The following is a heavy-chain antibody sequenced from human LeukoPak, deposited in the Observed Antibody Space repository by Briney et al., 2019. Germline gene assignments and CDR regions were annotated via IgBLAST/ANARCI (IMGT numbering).Heavy chain of an antibody. Sequence: SGGSLRLSCAASGFTVSSNYMSWVRQAPGKGLEWVSAIVSSGDTTYYADSVKGRFTISRDNSKNTLYLQMNSLRAEDTAVYYCAKADGGQWPSSYYYYYMDVWGKGTTVTVSS. D-gene: IGHD6-19*01. CDR1: GFTVSSNY. J-gene: IGHJ6*03. CDR2: IVSSGDTT. V-gene: IGHV3-23*01. CDR3: AKADGGQWPSSYYYYYMDV.